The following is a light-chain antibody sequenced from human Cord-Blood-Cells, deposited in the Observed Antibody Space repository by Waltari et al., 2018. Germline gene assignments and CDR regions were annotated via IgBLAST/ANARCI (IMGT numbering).Light chain of an antibody. CDR3: QQSYSTPLT. Sequence: DIQMTQSPSSLSASVGDRVTITCRASQSISSYLNWYQQKPGRAPKLLIYPASSLQSGVSSSFSGSGSGTDFTLTISSLQPEDFATDYCQQSYSTPLTFGGGTKVEIK. CDR2: PAS. J-gene: IGKJ4*01. CDR1: QSISSY. V-gene: IGKV1-39*01.